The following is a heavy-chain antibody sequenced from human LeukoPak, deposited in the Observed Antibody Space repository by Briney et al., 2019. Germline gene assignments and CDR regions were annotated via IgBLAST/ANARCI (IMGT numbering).Heavy chain of an antibody. Sequence: TSSKTLSHTCTVSGGSIRSSYYYWGWIRQPPGKGLEWIGSIYDSGSTYYNPSLKSRVTISVDRSKSQFSLKLSSVTAADTAVYYCARTGIAARREAGWFDPWGQGTLVTVSS. V-gene: IGHV4-39*07. CDR3: ARTGIAARREAGWFDP. D-gene: IGHD6-6*01. J-gene: IGHJ5*02. CDR2: IYDSGST. CDR1: GGSIRSSYYY.